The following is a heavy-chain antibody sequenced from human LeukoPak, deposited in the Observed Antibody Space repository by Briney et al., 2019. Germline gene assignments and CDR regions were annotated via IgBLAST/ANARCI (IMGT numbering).Heavy chain of an antibody. D-gene: IGHD6-19*01. CDR2: INHSGST. CDR1: GGSFSGYY. V-gene: IGHV4-34*01. Sequence: PSETLSLTCAVYGGSFSGYYWSWIRQPPGKGLEWIGEINHSGSTNYNPSLKSRVTISVDTSKNQFSLKLSSVTAADTAVYYCARVEMAGTDYGGQGTLVTVPS. CDR3: ARVEMAGTDY. J-gene: IGHJ4*02.